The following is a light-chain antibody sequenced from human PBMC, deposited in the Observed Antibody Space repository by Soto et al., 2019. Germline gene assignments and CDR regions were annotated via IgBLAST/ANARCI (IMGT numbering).Light chain of an antibody. J-gene: IGKJ1*01. CDR1: QSVSISS. CDR3: QQYGSSPRS. V-gene: IGKV3-20*01. CDR2: GAS. Sequence: ETVLTQSPGTLSLSPGERATLSCRASQSVSISSLAWYQQKPGQAPRLLIYGASTRATGIPARFSGSGSGTEFTLTISRLEPEDFAVYYCQQYGSSPRSFGQGTKVDIK.